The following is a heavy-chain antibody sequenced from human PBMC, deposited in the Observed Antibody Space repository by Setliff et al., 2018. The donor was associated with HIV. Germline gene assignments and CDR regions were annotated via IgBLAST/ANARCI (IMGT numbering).Heavy chain of an antibody. J-gene: IGHJ4*02. CDR1: GDSMISRPYY. D-gene: IGHD3-10*01. V-gene: IGHV4-39*02. CDR2: IYYAGNT. Sequence: SETLSLTCTVSGDSMISRPYYWGWIRQPPGKGLEWVGTIYYAGNTFYNPSFKSRVTISVDTSKNYVSLKLTSVSAADTATYFCARHDRRSHDSWFAQAYSFNYWGQGVLVTVSS. CDR3: ARHDRRSHDSWFAQAYSFNY.